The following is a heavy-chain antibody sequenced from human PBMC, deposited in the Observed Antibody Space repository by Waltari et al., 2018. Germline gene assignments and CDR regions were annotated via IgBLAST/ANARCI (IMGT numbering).Heavy chain of an antibody. V-gene: IGHV4-39*07. CDR2: IEYSGST. D-gene: IGHD6-6*01. CDR1: GGSISSSSYY. Sequence: QLQLQESGPGLVKPSETLSLTCTVSGGSISSSSYYWGWIRQPPGEGLEWIGSIEYSGSTYYNPSLKRRVTISVDTSKNQFSRKLSSVTAADTAVYYCARENIAARPFDYWGQGTLVTVSS. CDR3: ARENIAARPFDY. J-gene: IGHJ4*02.